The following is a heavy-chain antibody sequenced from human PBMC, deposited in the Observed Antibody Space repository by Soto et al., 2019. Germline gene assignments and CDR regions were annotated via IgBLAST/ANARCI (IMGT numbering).Heavy chain of an antibody. J-gene: IGHJ4*02. D-gene: IGHD3-10*01. CDR1: GYTFTSYA. V-gene: IGHV1-3*01. CDR2: INAGNGNT. CDR3: ARALGGSGSYSDY. Sequence: QVQLVQSGAEVKKPGASVKVSCKASGYTFTSYAMHWVRQAPGQRLEWMGWINAGNGNTKYSQKFQGRVTITRDTSESKAYMELSRLRSEDTAVYYCARALGGSGSYSDYWGQGTLVTVSS.